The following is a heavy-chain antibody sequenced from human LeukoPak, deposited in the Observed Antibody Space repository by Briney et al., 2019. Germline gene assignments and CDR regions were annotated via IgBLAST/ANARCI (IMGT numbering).Heavy chain of an antibody. D-gene: IGHD5-12*01. Sequence: SQTLSLTCTVSGGSISSGGYYWSWIRQHPGKGLEWIGYIYYSGSTYYNPSLKSRVTISVDTSKNQFSLKLSSVTAADTAVYYCATPRYSDYDSHWYFDLWGRGTLVTVSS. J-gene: IGHJ2*01. CDR1: GGSISSGGYY. V-gene: IGHV4-31*03. CDR2: IYYSGST. CDR3: ATPRYSDYDSHWYFDL.